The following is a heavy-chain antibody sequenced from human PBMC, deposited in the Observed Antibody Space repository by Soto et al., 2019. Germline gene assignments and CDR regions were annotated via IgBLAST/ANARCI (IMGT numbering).Heavy chain of an antibody. J-gene: IGHJ4*02. Sequence: SETLSLTCAVYGGSFSGYYWSWIRQPPGKGLEWIGEINHSGSTNYNPSLQSRVTISVDTSKNQFSLKLSSVTAADTAVYYCAGGESVVVPAAIGYWGQGTLVTVSS. V-gene: IGHV4-34*01. CDR2: INHSGST. CDR3: AGGESVVVPAAIGY. CDR1: GGSFSGYY. D-gene: IGHD2-2*01.